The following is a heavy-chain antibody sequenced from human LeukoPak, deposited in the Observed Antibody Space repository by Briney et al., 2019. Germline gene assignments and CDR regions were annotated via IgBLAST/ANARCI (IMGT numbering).Heavy chain of an antibody. V-gene: IGHV3-66*02. Sequence: GGSLRLSCAASGFTVSSNYMSWVRQAPGKGLEWVSVIYSGGSTYYADSVKGRFTISRDNPKNTLYLQMNSLRAEDTAVYYCARDNHYYDSSGSDYWGQGTLVTVSS. J-gene: IGHJ4*02. CDR2: IYSGGST. CDR3: ARDNHYYDSSGSDY. CDR1: GFTVSSNY. D-gene: IGHD3-22*01.